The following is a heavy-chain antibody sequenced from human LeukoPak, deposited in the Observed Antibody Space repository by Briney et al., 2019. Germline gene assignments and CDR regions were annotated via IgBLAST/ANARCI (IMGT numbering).Heavy chain of an antibody. D-gene: IGHD6-19*01. Sequence: PGGSLRLSCAASGFTFSSYGMHRVRQAPGKGLEWVAVISYDGSNKYYADSVKGRFTISRDNSKNTLYLQMNSLRAEDTAVYYCAKGIAVAGTIVDVWGQGTTVTVSS. CDR3: AKGIAVAGTIVDV. CDR2: ISYDGSNK. V-gene: IGHV3-30*18. J-gene: IGHJ6*02. CDR1: GFTFSSYG.